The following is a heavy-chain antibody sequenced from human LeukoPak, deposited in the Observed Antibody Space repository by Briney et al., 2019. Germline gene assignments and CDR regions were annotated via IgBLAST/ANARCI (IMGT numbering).Heavy chain of an antibody. D-gene: IGHD3-9*01. CDR2: VKEDGTEK. CDR1: GFRFTSHS. CDR3: ARLLHFESSTYRPVDF. J-gene: IGHJ4*02. V-gene: IGHV3-7*01. Sequence: GGSLRLSCAASGFRFTSHSMSWVRQAPGKRLECVPNVKEDGTEKYYVDSVKGRFTISRDDATNSLYLQMNNLRVEDTAVYFCARLLHFESSTYRPVDFWGQGSLVIVSS.